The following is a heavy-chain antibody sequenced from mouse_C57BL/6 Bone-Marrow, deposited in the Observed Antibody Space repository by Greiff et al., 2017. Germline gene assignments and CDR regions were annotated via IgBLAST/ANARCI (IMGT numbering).Heavy chain of an antibody. Sequence: QVQLQQPGAELVKPGASVKLSCKASGSTFTSYWMPWVKQRPGQGLAWIGMIHPNSGSTNYNEKFKGKATLTVDKSSSKAYMQLSSLTSEDSAVYYCAREGYYGCFDYWGQGTTLTVSS. J-gene: IGHJ2*01. CDR3: AREGYYGCFDY. V-gene: IGHV1-64*01. CDR1: GSTFTSYW. CDR2: IHPNSGST. D-gene: IGHD1-1*01.